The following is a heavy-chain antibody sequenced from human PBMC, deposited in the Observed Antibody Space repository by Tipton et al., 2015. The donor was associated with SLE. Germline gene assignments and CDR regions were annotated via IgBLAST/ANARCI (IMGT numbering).Heavy chain of an antibody. D-gene: IGHD3-10*01. CDR1: GDSISPYY. Sequence: TLSLTCTVSGDSISPYYWSWIRQPPGKGLEWIGYISYGGSTNYNPSLKSRVTISVDTSKNQFSLKLSSVTAADTAIYYCARDLGITMFRGVMDSYYYGMDAWGQGTTVTVSS. CDR3: ARDLGITMFRGVMDSYYYGMDA. CDR2: ISYGGST. V-gene: IGHV4-59*01. J-gene: IGHJ6*02.